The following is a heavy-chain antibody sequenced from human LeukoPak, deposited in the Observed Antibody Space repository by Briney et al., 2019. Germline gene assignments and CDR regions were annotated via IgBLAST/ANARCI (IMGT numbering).Heavy chain of an antibody. J-gene: IGHJ4*02. Sequence: GGSLRLSCVASGFTFGKYWMSWVRQAPGKGLEWVANIKVDGSEKNYVDSVKGRFTISRGNTKNSLYLQMNSLRVEDTAVFYCARDQHDTWSRRGNFDSWGQGTLVIVSS. D-gene: IGHD3-3*01. CDR3: ARDQHDTWSRRGNFDS. CDR2: IKVDGSEK. CDR1: GFTFGKYW. V-gene: IGHV3-7*03.